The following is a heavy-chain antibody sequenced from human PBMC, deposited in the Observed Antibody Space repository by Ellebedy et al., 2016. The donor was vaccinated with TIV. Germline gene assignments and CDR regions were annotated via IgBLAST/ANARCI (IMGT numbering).Heavy chain of an antibody. CDR3: ARSSSSWYF. D-gene: IGHD6-13*01. CDR2: VNEDGSEE. Sequence: GESLKISCAASRFTFSSYWMSWVRLAPGKGLEWVANVNEDGSEEHYVDSVKGRFTISRDNDKNSLYLHMDSLRAEDTAIYYCARSSSSWYFWGQGTLVTVSS. J-gene: IGHJ4*02. V-gene: IGHV3-7*01. CDR1: RFTFSSYW.